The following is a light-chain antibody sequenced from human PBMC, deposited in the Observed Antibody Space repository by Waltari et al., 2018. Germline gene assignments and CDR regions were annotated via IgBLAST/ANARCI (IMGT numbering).Light chain of an antibody. CDR3: QVWDSSSDHVV. CDR2: DDS. Sequence: SYVLTQPPSVSVAPGQTARITCGGINIGRKGVHWYQQTPGQAHVLVVYDDSDRPQGIPERFSGSNSGNPATLTISRVAAGDEADYYCQVWDSSSDHVVFGGGTKLTVL. V-gene: IGLV3-21*02. CDR1: NIGRKG. J-gene: IGLJ2*01.